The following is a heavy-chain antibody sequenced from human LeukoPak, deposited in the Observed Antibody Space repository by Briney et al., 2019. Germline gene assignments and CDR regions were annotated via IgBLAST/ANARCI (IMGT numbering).Heavy chain of an antibody. CDR3: ATSAGYSSGWYRNYYYGMDV. V-gene: IGHV1-24*01. D-gene: IGHD6-19*01. CDR1: GYTLTELS. CDR2: FDPEDGET. Sequence: ASVKVSCTVSGYTLTELSMHWVRQAPGKGLEWMGGFDPEDGETIYAQKFQGRVTMTEDTSTDTAYMELSSLRSEDTAVYYCATSAGYSSGWYRNYYYGMDVWGQGTTVTVSS. J-gene: IGHJ6*02.